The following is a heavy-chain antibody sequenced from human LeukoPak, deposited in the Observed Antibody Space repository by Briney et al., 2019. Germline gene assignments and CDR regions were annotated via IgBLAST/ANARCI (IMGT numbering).Heavy chain of an antibody. CDR2: ISISGGST. V-gene: IGHV3-23*01. J-gene: IGHJ4*02. CDR3: AKVPLDDYDSCGYYYGIDY. D-gene: IGHD3-22*01. Sequence: PGGSLRLSCAASGFTFSSYAMSWVRQAPGKGLEWVSAISISGGSTYFADSVKGRFTISRDNSKNTLYLQMNSLRAEDTAVYYCAKVPLDDYDSCGYYYGIDYWGQGTLVTVSS. CDR1: GFTFSSYA.